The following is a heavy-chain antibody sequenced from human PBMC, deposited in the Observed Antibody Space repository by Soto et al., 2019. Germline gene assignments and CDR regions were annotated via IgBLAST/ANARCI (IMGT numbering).Heavy chain of an antibody. V-gene: IGHV4-59*01. Sequence: SETLSLTCSVSGGSITTYYWSWLRQPPGKGLEWIGYIHYEGSTNYNPSPKSRVTILVDTSQNQFSLKLTSVTAADTAVYFCARGRRSGWYHFDSWGQGTLGTVSS. J-gene: IGHJ4*02. CDR1: GGSITTYY. D-gene: IGHD6-19*01. CDR3: ARGRRSGWYHFDS. CDR2: IHYEGST.